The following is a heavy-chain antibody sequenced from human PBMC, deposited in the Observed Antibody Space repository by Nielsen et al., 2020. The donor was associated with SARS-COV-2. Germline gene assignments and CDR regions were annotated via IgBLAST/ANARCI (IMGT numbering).Heavy chain of an antibody. D-gene: IGHD3-10*01. Sequence: SETLSLTCTVSGGSISSYYWSWIRQPPGKGLEWIGYIYYSGSTNYNPSLKSRVTISVDTSKNQFSLKLSSVTAADTAVYYCARGVPMVRGVDPWGQGTLVTVSS. CDR2: IYYSGST. CDR3: ARGVPMVRGVDP. V-gene: IGHV4-59*01. CDR1: GGSISSYY. J-gene: IGHJ5*02.